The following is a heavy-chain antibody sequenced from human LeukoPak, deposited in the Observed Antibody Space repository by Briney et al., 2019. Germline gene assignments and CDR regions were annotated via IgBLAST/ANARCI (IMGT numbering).Heavy chain of an antibody. D-gene: IGHD1-26*01. Sequence: SGGSLRLSCAASGFTFSDYWMHWVRQAPGKGLVWVSRINSDGSSTNYADSVKGRFTISRDNAKNTLYLQMNSLRADDTAVYYCARGGRGSDIWGRGTMVTVSS. CDR3: ARGGRGSDI. V-gene: IGHV3-74*01. CDR2: INSDGSST. CDR1: GFTFSDYW. J-gene: IGHJ3*02.